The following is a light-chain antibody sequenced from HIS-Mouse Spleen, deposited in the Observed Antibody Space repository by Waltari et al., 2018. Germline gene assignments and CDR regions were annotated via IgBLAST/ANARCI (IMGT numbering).Light chain of an antibody. CDR2: DAS. CDR1: HDISSY. Sequence: DVQSTQSPSFLPASVGVRVSNTYRASHDISSYLAWYQQKPGKAPKHLIYDASTLKSGVPSRFSGSGSGTEFTLTISSLQPEDFATYSCQQLNSYPYTFGQGTKLEIK. V-gene: IGKV1-9*01. CDR3: QQLNSYPYT. J-gene: IGKJ2*01.